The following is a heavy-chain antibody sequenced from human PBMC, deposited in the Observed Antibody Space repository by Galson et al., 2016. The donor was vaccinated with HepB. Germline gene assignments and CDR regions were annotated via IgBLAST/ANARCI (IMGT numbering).Heavy chain of an antibody. V-gene: IGHV3-23*01. Sequence: SLRLSCAASSGFTFSNYDMTWVRQAPGRGLEWVSSISGSGGNTYYADSVKGRFTISRDNSKSTLYLQMNSLEAEDTAVYYCAKQLYGSGSYLFDYWGQGTLVTVAS. D-gene: IGHD3-10*01. J-gene: IGHJ4*02. CDR3: AKQLYGSGSYLFDY. CDR1: GFTFSNYD. CDR2: ISGSGGNT.